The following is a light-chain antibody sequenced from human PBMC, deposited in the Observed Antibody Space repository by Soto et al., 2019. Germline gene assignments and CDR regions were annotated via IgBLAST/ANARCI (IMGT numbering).Light chain of an antibody. CDR3: SSYAGSNNYDV. J-gene: IGLJ1*01. V-gene: IGLV2-8*01. CDR2: EVT. CDR1: SSDVGGYDY. Sequence: QSALTQPPSASGSPGQSVTISCTGTSSDVGGYDYVSWYQQYPGKAPHLMIYEVTKRPSGVPDRFSGSKSGNTASLTVSGLQAEDEADYYCSSYAGSNNYDVFGTGTKVTVL.